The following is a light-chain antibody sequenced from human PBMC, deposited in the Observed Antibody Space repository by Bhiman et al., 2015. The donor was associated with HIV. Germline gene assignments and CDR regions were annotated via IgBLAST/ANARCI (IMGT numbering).Light chain of an antibody. CDR3: SSYTSSSTYV. Sequence: QSALPQPASVSGSPGQSITISCTGTSSDVGGYNYVSWYLQHPGKAPKLMIYDVSNRPSGVSNRFSGSKSGNTASLTISGLQAEDEADYYCSSYTSSSTYVFGTGTNVTVL. CDR2: DVS. V-gene: IGLV2-14*03. CDR1: SSDVGGYNY. J-gene: IGLJ1*01.